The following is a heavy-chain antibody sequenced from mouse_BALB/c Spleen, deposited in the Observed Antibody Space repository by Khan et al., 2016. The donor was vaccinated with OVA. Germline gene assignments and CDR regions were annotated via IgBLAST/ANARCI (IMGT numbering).Heavy chain of an antibody. J-gene: IGHJ2*01. CDR3: VRIPLPPYYFDY. V-gene: IGHV1-4*01. CDR2: INPSSGYT. CDR1: GYTFTNYS. Sequence: VQLQQSGAELARPGASVKMSCKASGYTFTNYSMHWVKQRPGQGLEWIGYINPSSGYTNYNQNFNDKATLTTDRSSNTAHMQLSSLTSDESAVYYCVRIPLPPYYFDYWGPGTTLTVSS.